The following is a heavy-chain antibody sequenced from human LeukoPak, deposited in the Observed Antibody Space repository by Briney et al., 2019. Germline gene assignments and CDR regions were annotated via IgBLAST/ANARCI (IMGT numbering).Heavy chain of an antibody. V-gene: IGHV4-34*01. J-gene: IGHJ6*03. CDR2: INHSGST. CDR3: ARLISGSSGYYHYYFYYYYMDV. Sequence: SETLSLTCAVYGGSFSGYYWSWIRQPPGKGLEWIGEINHSGSTYYNPSLKSRVTISVDASKKQFSLKLSSVTAADTAVYYCARLISGSSGYYHYYFYYYYMDVWGKGTTVTVAS. D-gene: IGHD3-22*01. CDR1: GGSFSGYY.